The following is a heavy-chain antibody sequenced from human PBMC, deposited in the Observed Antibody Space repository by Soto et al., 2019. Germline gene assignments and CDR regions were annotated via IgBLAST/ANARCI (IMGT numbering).Heavy chain of an antibody. CDR1: GFSFSSYS. J-gene: IGHJ4*02. V-gene: IGHV3-48*02. D-gene: IGHD5-18*01. CDR3: ARVPKGQLWTFDY. CDR2: ISSGSSTI. Sequence: PGGSLRLSCAASGFSFSSYSMNWIRQAPGKGLEWVSFISSGSSTIFYADSVKGRFTISRDNAKNSLDLQMNSLRDEDTAVYYCARVPKGQLWTFDYWGQGTLVTVSS.